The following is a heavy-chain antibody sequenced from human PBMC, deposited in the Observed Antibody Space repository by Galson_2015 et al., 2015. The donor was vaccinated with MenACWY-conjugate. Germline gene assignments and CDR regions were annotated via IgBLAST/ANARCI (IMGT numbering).Heavy chain of an antibody. J-gene: IGHJ4*02. Sequence: SLRLSCAASGFTFSIYRMSWVRQAPGKGLEWVSYITNSGNSIYYGDSVKGRFTISRDNAKNSLYLQMNSLRAEDTAVYYCAKEYCSGGTCCFDFWGQGSLVTVSS. CDR3: AKEYCSGGTCCFDF. CDR1: GFTFSIYR. V-gene: IGHV3-48*01. CDR2: ITNSGNSI. D-gene: IGHD2-15*01.